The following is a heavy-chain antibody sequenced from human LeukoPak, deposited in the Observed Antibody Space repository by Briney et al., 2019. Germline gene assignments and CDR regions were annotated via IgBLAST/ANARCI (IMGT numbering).Heavy chain of an antibody. CDR1: GGTFSSYA. J-gene: IGHJ4*02. CDR2: IIPIFGTA. V-gene: IGHV1-69*06. Sequence: ASVKVSCKASGGTFSSYAISWVRQAPGQGLEWMGGIIPIFGTANYAQKFQGRVTITADKSTSTAYMELSSLRSEDTAVYYCAGEGDILTGYTLDYWGQGTLVTVSS. CDR3: AGEGDILTGYTLDY. D-gene: IGHD3-9*01.